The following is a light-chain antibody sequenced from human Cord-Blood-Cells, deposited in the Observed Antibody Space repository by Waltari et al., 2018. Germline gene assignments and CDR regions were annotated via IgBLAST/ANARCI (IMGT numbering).Light chain of an antibody. CDR1: SSDVGGYNY. CDR3: SSYTSSSTLDVV. Sequence: QSALTQPASVSGSPGQSITIPCTGTSSDVGGYNYVSWYQQHPGKAPKLMIYDVSNRPSGVSNRFSGSKSGNTVSLTISGLQAEDEADYYCSSYTSSSTLDVVFGGGTKLTVL. CDR2: DVS. V-gene: IGLV2-14*01. J-gene: IGLJ2*01.